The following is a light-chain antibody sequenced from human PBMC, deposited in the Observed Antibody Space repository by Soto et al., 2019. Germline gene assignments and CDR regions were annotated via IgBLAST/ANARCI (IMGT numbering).Light chain of an antibody. J-gene: IGLJ2*01. V-gene: IGLV2-14*01. Sequence: QSALTQPASVSGSPGQSITISCTGTSSDVGGYDFVSWYQLHPGKAPKLIIYEVTYRPSGVSDRFSGSKSGNTASLTISGLQAEDEADYYCSSYATDSRLFGGGTMLTVL. CDR1: SSDVGGYDF. CDR2: EVT. CDR3: SSYATDSRL.